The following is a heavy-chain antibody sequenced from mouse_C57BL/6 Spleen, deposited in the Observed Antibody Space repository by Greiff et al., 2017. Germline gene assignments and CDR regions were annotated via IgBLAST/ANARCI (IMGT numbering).Heavy chain of an antibody. J-gene: IGHJ4*01. CDR2: ISGGGGNT. CDR1: GFTFSSYT. CDR3: ARREDYDGAMDY. V-gene: IGHV5-9*01. D-gene: IGHD2-4*01. Sequence: EVMLVESGGGLVKPGGSLKLSCAASGFTFSSYTMSWVRQTPEKRLEWVATISGGGGNTYYPDSVKGRFTISRDNAKNTLYLQMSSLRSEDTALYYCARREDYDGAMDYWGQGTSVTVSS.